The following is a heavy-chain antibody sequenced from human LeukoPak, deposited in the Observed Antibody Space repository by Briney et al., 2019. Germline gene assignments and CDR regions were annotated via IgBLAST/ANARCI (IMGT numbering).Heavy chain of an antibody. CDR1: GGSFSGYY. J-gene: IGHJ5*02. CDR2: INHSGST. CDR3: ARGRVVVVPAAIAGWFDP. V-gene: IGHV4-34*01. D-gene: IGHD2-2*02. Sequence: SETLSLTCAVYGGSFSGYYWSWIRQPPGKGLEWIGEINHSGSTNYNPSLKSRVTISVDTSKNQFSLKLSSVTAADTAVYYCARGRVVVVPAAIAGWFDPWGQGTLVTVSP.